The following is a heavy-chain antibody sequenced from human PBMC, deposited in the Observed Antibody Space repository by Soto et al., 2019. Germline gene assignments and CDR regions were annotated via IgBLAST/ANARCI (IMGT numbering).Heavy chain of an antibody. Sequence: PGGSLRLSCAASGFTFSSYGMHWLRQAPGKGLEWVAVISYDGSNKYYADSVKGRFTISRDNSKNTLYLQMNSLRAEDTAVYYCAKDSSPTTMVRGVIIATLFDYWGPGTLVTVYS. D-gene: IGHD3-10*01. CDR3: AKDSSPTTMVRGVIIATLFDY. CDR2: ISYDGSNK. V-gene: IGHV3-30*18. CDR1: GFTFSSYG. J-gene: IGHJ4*02.